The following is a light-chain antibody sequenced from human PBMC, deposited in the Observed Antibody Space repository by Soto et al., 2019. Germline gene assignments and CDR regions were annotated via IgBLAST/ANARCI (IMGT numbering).Light chain of an antibody. J-gene: IGLJ3*02. Sequence: QSVLTQPASASGTPGQRVTISCSGSSSDIGSNTKNWYQQLPGTAPQLLIYSNNHRPSGVPDRFSGSKSGTSTALAITGLQSEDEADYYCAAWAYRLSGQGVFGGGTKLTVL. CDR2: SNN. V-gene: IGLV1-44*01. CDR3: AAWAYRLSGQGV. CDR1: SSDIGSNT.